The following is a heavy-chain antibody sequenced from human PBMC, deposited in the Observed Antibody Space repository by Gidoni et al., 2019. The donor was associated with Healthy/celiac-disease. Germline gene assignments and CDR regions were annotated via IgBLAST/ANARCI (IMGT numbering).Heavy chain of an antibody. D-gene: IGHD6-19*01. V-gene: IGHV3-23*01. J-gene: IGHJ3*02. CDR1: GFTFSRYA. CDR2: ISGSGGST. CDR3: AKVPQWLAPSGAFDI. Sequence: EVQLLASGGGLVQPGGSLRLSCAASGFTFSRYAMSWVRQAPGKGLEWVSAISGSGGSTYYAESVTGRFTISRDNSKKTLYLQMNSLRAEDTAVYYCAKVPQWLAPSGAFDIWGQGTMVTVSS.